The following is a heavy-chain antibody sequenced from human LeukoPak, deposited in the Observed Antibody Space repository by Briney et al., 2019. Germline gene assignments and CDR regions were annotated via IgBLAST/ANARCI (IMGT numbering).Heavy chain of an antibody. CDR2: ISSDGTYT. CDR3: AKEVIPHFDY. CDR1: GFTFSSHL. V-gene: IGHV3-74*01. J-gene: IGHJ4*02. Sequence: GGSLRLSCAASGFTFSSHLMHWVRQAPGKGLVWVSRISSDGTYTNYADSVRGRFTISRDNAKNTLYLQMNSLRAEDTAVYYCAKEVIPHFDYWGQGALVTVSS.